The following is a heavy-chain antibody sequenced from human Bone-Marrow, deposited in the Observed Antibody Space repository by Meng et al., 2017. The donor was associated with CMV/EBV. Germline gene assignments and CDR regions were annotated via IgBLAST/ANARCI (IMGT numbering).Heavy chain of an antibody. Sequence: SVKVSCKASGGTFSSYTISWVRQAPGQGLEWMGRIIPILGIANYAQKFQGRVTITADKSTSTAYMELSSLRSEDTAVYYCATTSNPNYGDYVSFSFDPWGQETLLTVS. CDR3: ATTSNPNYGDYVSFSFDP. CDR1: GGTFSSYT. J-gene: IGHJ5*02. D-gene: IGHD4-17*01. CDR2: IIPILGIA. V-gene: IGHV1-69*02.